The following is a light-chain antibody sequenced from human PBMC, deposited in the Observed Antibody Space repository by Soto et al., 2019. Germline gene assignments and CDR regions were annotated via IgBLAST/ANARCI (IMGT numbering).Light chain of an antibody. J-gene: IGKJ1*01. CDR2: DTS. CDR3: QQYGSSPRT. V-gene: IGKV3-20*01. Sequence: ILLTQSPCTLSLSQGERVTLSCRVSQSVSSSYLAWYQQKPGQTPRLLIYDTSTRATGVPTRFSGSRSGTEFTLTISRLQPEDFAVYYCQQYGSSPRTFGQGPKVDIK. CDR1: QSVSSSY.